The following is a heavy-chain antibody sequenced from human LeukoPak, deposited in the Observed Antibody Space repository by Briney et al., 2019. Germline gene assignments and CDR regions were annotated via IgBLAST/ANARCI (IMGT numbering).Heavy chain of an antibody. D-gene: IGHD3-3*01. V-gene: IGHV4-59*11. J-gene: IGHJ4*02. CDR2: IYYSGST. CDR3: GRGVLNYYYDFWSGYYGGYFDY. Sequence: SETLSLTCTVSGGSISSHYWSWIRQPPGKGLEWIGYIYYSGSTNYNPSLKSRVTISVDTSKNQFSLKLSSVTAADTAVYYCGRGVLNYYYDFWSGYYGGYFDYWGQGTLVTASS. CDR1: GGSISSHY.